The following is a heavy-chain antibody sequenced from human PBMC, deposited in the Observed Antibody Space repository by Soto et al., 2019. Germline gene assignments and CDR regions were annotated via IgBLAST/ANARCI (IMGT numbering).Heavy chain of an antibody. D-gene: IGHD3-3*01. J-gene: IGHJ6*02. V-gene: IGHV1-3*01. CDR1: GYTFTSYA. CDR3: ARDKYYDFWSGYYTGYYGMDV. CDR2: INAGNGNT. Sequence: GASVKVSCKASGYTFTSYAMHWVRQAPGQRLEWMGWINAGNGNTKYSQKFQGRVTITRDTSASTAYMELSSLRSEDTAVYYCARDKYYDFWSGYYTGYYGMDVWGQGTTVTVSS.